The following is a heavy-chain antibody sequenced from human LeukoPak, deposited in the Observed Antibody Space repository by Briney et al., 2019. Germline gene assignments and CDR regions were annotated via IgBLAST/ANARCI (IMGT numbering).Heavy chain of an antibody. D-gene: IGHD5-12*01. Sequence: SETLSLTCTVSGGSISSSSYYWGWIRQPPGKGLEWIGSIYYSGSTYYNPSLKSRVTISVDTSKNQFSLKLSSVTAADTAAYYCARHPHGYSGYDSYYYYVDVWGKGTTVTVSS. J-gene: IGHJ6*03. CDR2: IYYSGST. CDR3: ARHPHGYSGYDSYYYYVDV. CDR1: GGSISSSSYY. V-gene: IGHV4-39*01.